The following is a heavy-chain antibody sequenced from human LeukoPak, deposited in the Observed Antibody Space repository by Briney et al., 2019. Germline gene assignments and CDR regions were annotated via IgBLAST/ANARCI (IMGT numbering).Heavy chain of an antibody. CDR2: ISVSGGTI. Sequence: PGRPLRPSRAASGFTFSRCDMNWVRQAPGHWMKWVSYISVSGGTIYYADSVKGRFTISRDNANNSLYLQGNSLRVEDTAVYYCARRLPPYSSRWPPDYWGQGTLVTVSS. CDR3: ARRLPPYSSRWPPDY. J-gene: IGHJ4*02. V-gene: IGHV3-48*03. D-gene: IGHD6-13*01. CDR1: GFTFSRCD.